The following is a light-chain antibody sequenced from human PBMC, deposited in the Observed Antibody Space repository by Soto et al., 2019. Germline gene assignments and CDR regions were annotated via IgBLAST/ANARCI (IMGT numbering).Light chain of an antibody. J-gene: IGLJ1*01. CDR1: SSDVGSYNY. CDR2: DVS. V-gene: IGLV2-23*02. Sequence: QSVLTQPASVSGSPGQSITISCTGTSSDVGSYNYVSWYQQHPGKAPKLIIYDVSKRPSGVSNRFSGSKSGNTASLTISGLQAEDEADYYCCSYAGSSTYVFGTGTKVTVL. CDR3: CSYAGSSTYV.